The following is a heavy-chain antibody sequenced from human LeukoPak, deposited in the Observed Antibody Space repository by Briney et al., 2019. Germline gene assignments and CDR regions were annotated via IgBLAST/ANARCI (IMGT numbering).Heavy chain of an antibody. Sequence: PGGSLRLSCAASGFTFSSYSTNWVRQAPGKGLEWVSFISSGSSYIYYADSVKGRFTISRDNAKNSLYLQMNSLRPEDTAVYYCAREVGYCSGGRCLHYYFDYWGQGTLVTVSS. CDR2: ISSGSSYI. CDR1: GFTFSSYS. J-gene: IGHJ4*02. CDR3: AREVGYCSGGRCLHYYFDY. D-gene: IGHD2-15*01. V-gene: IGHV3-21*01.